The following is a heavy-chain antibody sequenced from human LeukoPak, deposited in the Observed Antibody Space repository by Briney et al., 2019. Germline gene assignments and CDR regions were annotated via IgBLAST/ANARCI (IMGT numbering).Heavy chain of an antibody. CDR2: IRYDGSNK. Sequence: GGSLRLSCAAYGFTFSSYGMHWVRQAPGKGLEWEAFIRYDGSNKYYADSVKGRFTISRDNSKNTLYLQTNSLRAEDTAVYYWAKVSDHYGSGSPFDYWGQGTLVTVSS. CDR1: GFTFSSYG. CDR3: AKVSDHYGSGSPFDY. J-gene: IGHJ4*02. D-gene: IGHD3-10*01. V-gene: IGHV3-30*02.